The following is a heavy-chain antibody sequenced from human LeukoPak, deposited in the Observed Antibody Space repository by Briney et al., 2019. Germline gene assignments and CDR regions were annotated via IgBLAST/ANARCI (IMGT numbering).Heavy chain of an antibody. CDR1: GYSFTGYY. CDR3: ARVQDIRAFHI. V-gene: IGHV1-2*02. Sequence: GASVTVSCKASGYSFTGYYMHWVRQAPGQGLEWMGGINPDSGATNSAQKFQGRVTMTRDTSISTAYMELSRLRSDYTGVYYCARVQDIRAFHIWGQGTMVTVSS. J-gene: IGHJ3*02. D-gene: IGHD2-15*01. CDR2: INPDSGAT.